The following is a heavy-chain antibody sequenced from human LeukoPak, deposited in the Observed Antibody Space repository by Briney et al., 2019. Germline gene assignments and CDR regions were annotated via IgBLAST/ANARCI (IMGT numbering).Heavy chain of an antibody. D-gene: IGHD5-18*01. CDR1: GGSISSYY. V-gene: IGHV4-59*12. CDR2: IYYSGST. Sequence: SETLSLTCTVSGGSISSYYWSWIRQPPGKGLEWIGYIYYSGSTNYNPSLKSRVTISIDTSKNQFSLKLSSVTAADTAVYYCARGPRYSYGRGSYYYYMDVWGKGTTVTVSS. J-gene: IGHJ6*03. CDR3: ARGPRYSYGRGSYYYYMDV.